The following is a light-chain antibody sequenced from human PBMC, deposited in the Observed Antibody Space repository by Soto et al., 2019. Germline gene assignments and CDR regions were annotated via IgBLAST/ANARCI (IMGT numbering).Light chain of an antibody. V-gene: IGLV2-14*03. CDR2: DVS. Sequence: QSALTQPASVSGSPGQSITISCTGTSSDVGGYTYVSWYQHHPGKAPKLMIYDVSSRPSGVSNRFSGSKSGNTASLTISGLQAEDEADYYCSSYTNVNTLGDVFGTGTKVTVL. J-gene: IGLJ1*01. CDR1: SSDVGGYTY. CDR3: SSYTNVNTLGDV.